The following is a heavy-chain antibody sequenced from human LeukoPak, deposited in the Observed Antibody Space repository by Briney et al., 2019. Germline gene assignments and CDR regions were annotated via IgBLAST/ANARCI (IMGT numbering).Heavy chain of an antibody. CDR2: ISGSGGST. J-gene: IGHJ5*02. CDR1: GFTFSSYA. D-gene: IGHD4-17*01. V-gene: IGHV3-23*01. Sequence: PGGSLRLSCAASGFTFSSYAMSWVRPAPGKGLEWVSAISGSGGSTYYADSVKGRFTISRDNSKNTLYLQMNSLRVEDTAVYYCAKDAYYGDGWWVFDPWGQGTLVTVSS. CDR3: AKDAYYGDGWWVFDP.